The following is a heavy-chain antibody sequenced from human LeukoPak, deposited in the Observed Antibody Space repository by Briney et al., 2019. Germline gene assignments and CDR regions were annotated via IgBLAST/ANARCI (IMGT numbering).Heavy chain of an antibody. V-gene: IGHV3-11*06. J-gene: IGHJ4*02. D-gene: IGHD3-10*01. CDR1: GFTFSDYY. CDR3: ARDTPMVRGVYDY. CDR2: ISSSSSYT. Sequence: GGSLRLSCAASGFTFSDYYMSWIRQAPGKGLEWVSYISSSSSYTNYADSVKGRFTISRDNAKNSLYLQMNSLRAEDTAVYYRARDTPMVRGVYDYWGQGTLVTVSS.